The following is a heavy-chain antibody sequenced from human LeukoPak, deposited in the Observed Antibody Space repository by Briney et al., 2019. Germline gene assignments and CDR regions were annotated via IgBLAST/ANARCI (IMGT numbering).Heavy chain of an antibody. Sequence: SQTLSLTCTVSGGSISSGDSYWSWIRQLPGKGLEWIGYIYYSGTTYYNPSLKSRLTVSVDTSKNQFSLKLSSVTAADTAVYYCARNGYCSGGSCYSNNAFDVWGQGTMVTVSS. CDR3: ARNGYCSGGSCYSNNAFDV. V-gene: IGHV4-31*03. D-gene: IGHD2-15*01. CDR2: IYYSGTT. J-gene: IGHJ3*01. CDR1: GGSISSGDSY.